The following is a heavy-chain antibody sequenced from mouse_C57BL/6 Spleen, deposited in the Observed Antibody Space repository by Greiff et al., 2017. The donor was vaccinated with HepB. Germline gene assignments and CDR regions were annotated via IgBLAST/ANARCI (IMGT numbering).Heavy chain of an antibody. V-gene: IGHV3-6*01. CDR3: ARVGYYGAWFAY. D-gene: IGHD1-2*01. J-gene: IGHJ3*01. CDR1: GYSITSGYY. CDR2: ISYDGSN. Sequence: EVQLQQSGPGLVKPSQSLSLTCSVTGYSITSGYYWNWIRQFPGNKLEWMGYISYDGSNNYNPSLKNRISITRDTSKNQFFLKLNSVTTEDTATYYCARVGYYGAWFAYWGQGTLVTVSA.